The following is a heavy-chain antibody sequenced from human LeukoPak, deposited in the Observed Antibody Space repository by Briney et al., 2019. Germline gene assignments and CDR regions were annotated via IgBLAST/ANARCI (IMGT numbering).Heavy chain of an antibody. CDR3: ARWGAGRTADY. Sequence: GGSLRLSCVGSGFTFGSNGMHWVRQAPGKGLEWVAVIYYDGSEQFYADSVKGRFTISRDNSKNTLYLQMNSLRVEDTATYHCARWGAGRTADYWGQGTQVTVSS. D-gene: IGHD1-26*01. CDR2: IYYDGSEQ. J-gene: IGHJ4*02. V-gene: IGHV3-33*01. CDR1: GFTFGSNG.